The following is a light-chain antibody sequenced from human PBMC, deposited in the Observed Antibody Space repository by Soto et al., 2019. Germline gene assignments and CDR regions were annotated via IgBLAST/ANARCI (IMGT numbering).Light chain of an antibody. CDR1: QSVSGW. CDR2: AAS. Sequence: DIQMTQSPSTLSASVGDTFTVTCRASQSVSGWLAWYQQKPGKAPRLLIYAASNLHSGVPSRFSGSGSGSDFTLSIGSLQREDFATYYCQQSFSAPLTFGGGTKVDIK. V-gene: IGKV1-39*01. J-gene: IGKJ4*01. CDR3: QQSFSAPLT.